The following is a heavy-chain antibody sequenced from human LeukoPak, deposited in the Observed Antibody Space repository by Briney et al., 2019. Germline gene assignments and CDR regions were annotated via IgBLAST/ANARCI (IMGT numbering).Heavy chain of an antibody. CDR2: ISAYNGNT. J-gene: IGHJ4*02. Sequence: ASVKVSCKASGYTFTSYGISWVRQAPGQGLEWMGWISAYNGNTNYAQKLQGRVTMTTDTSTSTAYMELRSLRSDDTAVNYCAREYSSGSSSDYWGQGTLVTVSS. V-gene: IGHV1-18*04. CDR3: AREYSSGSSSDY. CDR1: GYTFTSYG. D-gene: IGHD6-19*01.